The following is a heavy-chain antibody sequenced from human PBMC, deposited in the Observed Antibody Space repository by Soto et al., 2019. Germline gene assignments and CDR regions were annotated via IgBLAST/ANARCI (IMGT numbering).Heavy chain of an antibody. CDR1: GDSVSSNSAA. CDR2: TYYRSKWYN. D-gene: IGHD6-13*01. Sequence: PSQTLSLTCAISGDSVSSNSAAWSWIRQSPSRGLEWLGRTYYRSKWYNDYAVSVKSRITINPDTSKNQFSLQLNSVTPEDTAVYYCARGPRQQLVPNWFDPWGQGTLVTVSS. J-gene: IGHJ5*02. V-gene: IGHV6-1*01. CDR3: ARGPRQQLVPNWFDP.